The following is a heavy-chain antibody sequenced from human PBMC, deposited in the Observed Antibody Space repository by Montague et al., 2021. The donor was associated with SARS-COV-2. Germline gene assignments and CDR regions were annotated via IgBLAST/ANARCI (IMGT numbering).Heavy chain of an antibody. Sequence: SETLSLTCTVSGGSISSYYWSWIRQSPGKGLEWIGYIYYSGRTNYNPSLKSRVTISVDTSKNQFSLKMISVIATDTAVYYCVRGRGNSADYDSYAMDVWGQGTTVTVSS. CDR1: GGSISSYY. CDR2: IYYSGRT. J-gene: IGHJ6*02. V-gene: IGHV4-59*01. CDR3: VRGRGNSADYDSYAMDV. D-gene: IGHD4-23*01.